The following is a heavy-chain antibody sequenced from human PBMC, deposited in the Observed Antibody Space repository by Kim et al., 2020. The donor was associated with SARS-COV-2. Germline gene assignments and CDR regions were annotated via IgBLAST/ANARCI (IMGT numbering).Heavy chain of an antibody. J-gene: IGHJ4*02. D-gene: IGHD4-17*01. CDR3: ARGYGDYYFDY. Sequence: TSYADHLNGRFTISTEHSKNTLYLQMNSLRAEDTAVYFCARGYGDYYFDYWGQGTLVTVSS. V-gene: IGHV3-53*01. CDR2: T.